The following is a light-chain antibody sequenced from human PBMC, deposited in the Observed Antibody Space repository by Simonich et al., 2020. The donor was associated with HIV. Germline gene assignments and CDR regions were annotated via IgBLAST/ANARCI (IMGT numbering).Light chain of an antibody. J-gene: IGKJ1*01. V-gene: IGKV1-5*03. Sequence: DIQMTQSPSTLSASVGDRVTITCRASQSISRCLAWYQQKPGKAPKLLIYKASSLESGVPSRFSGSGSETEFTLTITSLQPEDFATYYCQQFNSYAWTFGPGTKVEIK. CDR2: KAS. CDR3: QQFNSYAWT. CDR1: QSISRC.